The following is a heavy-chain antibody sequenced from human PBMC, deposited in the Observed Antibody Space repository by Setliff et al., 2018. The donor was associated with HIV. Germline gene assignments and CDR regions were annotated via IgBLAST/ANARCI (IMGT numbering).Heavy chain of an antibody. J-gene: IGHJ4*02. CDR2: IYAGGET. D-gene: IGHD3-22*01. V-gene: IGHV3-53*01. CDR1: GFSVSDNY. CDR3: YGYYDRTGYPYFDY. Sequence: GGSLRLSCAASGFSVSDNYMSWVRQAPGKGLEWVSVIYAGGETHYADSMEGRFTISRDNAKNSLYLQMHSLRVEDTAVYYCYGYYDRTGYPYFDYWGQGTLVTVSS.